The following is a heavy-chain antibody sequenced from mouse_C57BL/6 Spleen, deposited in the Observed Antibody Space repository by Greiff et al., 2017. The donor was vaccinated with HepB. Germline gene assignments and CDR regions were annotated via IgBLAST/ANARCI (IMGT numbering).Heavy chain of an antibody. CDR3: ARGGYGNYEGYFDY. CDR2: IWSGGST. J-gene: IGHJ2*01. V-gene: IGHV2-2*01. Sequence: QVQLLQSGPGLVQPSQCLSISCTVSGFSLTCFGVHWVRQSPGKGLEWLGVIWSGGSTDYTAAFISRLSISKDNSKSQVFIKMNSLQADDTAIYYCARGGYGNYEGYFDYWGQGTTLTVSS. D-gene: IGHD2-10*02. CDR1: GFSLTCFG.